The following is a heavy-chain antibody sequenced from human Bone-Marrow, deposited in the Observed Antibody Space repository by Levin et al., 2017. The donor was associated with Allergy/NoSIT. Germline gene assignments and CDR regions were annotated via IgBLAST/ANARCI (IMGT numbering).Heavy chain of an antibody. CDR1: GFTFRSFG. D-gene: IGHD6-19*01. CDR2: ISYDGDRT. J-gene: IGHJ3*02. Sequence: GGSLRLSCSASGFTFRSFGMHWVRQAPGKGLEWVAIISYDGDRTYFADSVKGRFTISRDNSKEMLYLQMNSLRPEDTAVYYCATIDSSGWYSVLDPFDIWGQGTMVTVSS. CDR3: ATIDSSGWYSVLDPFDI. V-gene: IGHV3-30*03.